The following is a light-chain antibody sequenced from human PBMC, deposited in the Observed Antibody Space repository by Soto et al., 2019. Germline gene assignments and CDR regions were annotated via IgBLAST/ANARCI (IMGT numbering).Light chain of an antibody. V-gene: IGLV1-44*01. J-gene: IGLJ2*01. CDR3: AAWDDTLNAAV. Sequence: QSVLTQPNSASGTPGQRVTISCSGSSSNIGSHTLNWYQQLPGSAPSLLIYSANQRPSGVPDRFSGSTSGTSASLAISGLQSEDEAEYYCAAWDDTLNAAVFGGGTQLTV. CDR2: SAN. CDR1: SSNIGSHT.